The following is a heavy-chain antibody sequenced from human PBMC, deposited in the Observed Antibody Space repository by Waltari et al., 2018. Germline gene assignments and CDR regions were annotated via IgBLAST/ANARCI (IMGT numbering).Heavy chain of an antibody. CDR3: AKGDIVRTFDI. V-gene: IGHV3-23*01. CDR1: GFTFSHYI. Sequence: EVQLLESGGGLVQPGGSLSLSCAASGFTFSHYIMSWVRQAPGKGLEWVSATGGTTTSTYYADSVKGRFTISRDNSKNTLYLQMNSLRAEDTAIYYCAKGDIVRTFDIWGQGAMVTVSS. J-gene: IGHJ3*02. D-gene: IGHD2-15*01. CDR2: TGGTTTST.